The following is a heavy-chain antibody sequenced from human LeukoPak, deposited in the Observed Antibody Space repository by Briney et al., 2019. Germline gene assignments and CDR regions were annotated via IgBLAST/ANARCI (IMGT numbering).Heavy chain of an antibody. CDR3: ARSETVTTIGWFDP. Sequence: PSETLSLTCTVSGGSISSYYWSWIRQPPGKGLEWIGYIYYSGSTNYNPSLKSRVTISVDTSKNQFSLKLSSVTAADTAMYYCARSETVTTIGWFDPWGQGTLVTVSS. CDR2: IYYSGST. V-gene: IGHV4-59*08. CDR1: GGSISSYY. J-gene: IGHJ5*02. D-gene: IGHD4-17*01.